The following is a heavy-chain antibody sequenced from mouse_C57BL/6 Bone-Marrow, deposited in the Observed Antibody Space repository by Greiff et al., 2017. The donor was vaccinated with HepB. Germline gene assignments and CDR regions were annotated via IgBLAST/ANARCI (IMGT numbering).Heavy chain of an antibody. D-gene: IGHD2-4*01. CDR1: GFTFSSYA. J-gene: IGHJ4*01. CDR3: TRGGITPYYAMDY. V-gene: IGHV5-9-1*02. Sequence: EVKLVESGEGLVKPGGSLKLSCAASGFTFSSYAMSWVRQTPEKRLEWVAYISSGGDYIYYADTVKGRFTISRDNARNTLYLQMSSLKSEDTAMYYCTRGGITPYYAMDYWGQGTSVTVSS. CDR2: ISSGGDYI.